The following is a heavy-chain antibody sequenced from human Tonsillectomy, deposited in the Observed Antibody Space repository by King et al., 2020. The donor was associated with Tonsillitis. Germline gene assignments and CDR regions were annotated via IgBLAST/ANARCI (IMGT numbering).Heavy chain of an antibody. CDR2: MNSDGLIT. D-gene: IGHD6-13*01. Sequence: DVQLVESGGGLVQPGGSLRLSCVVSGFTFSNSWMHWVRQAPGKGLVWVSRMNSDGLITSYADSVKGRITISRDNAKNTLYLQMNSLSVEDTAVYYCARGASTWSPGSVYYYYYMDVWGKGTTVIVSS. CDR1: GFTFSNSW. V-gene: IGHV3-74*01. CDR3: ARGASTWSPGSVYYYYYMDV. J-gene: IGHJ6*03.